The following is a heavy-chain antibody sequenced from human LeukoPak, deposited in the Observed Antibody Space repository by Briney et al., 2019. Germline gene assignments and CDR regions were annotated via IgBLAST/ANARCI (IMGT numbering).Heavy chain of an antibody. CDR3: ARESYDSGTFDY. V-gene: IGHV3-21*01. CDR2: ISSSSTYI. J-gene: IGHJ4*02. Sequence: KSGGSLRLSCAASGFIFSSYSMIWVRQAPGKGLEWVSSISSSSTYIYYADSVKGRFTISRDNAKNSLYLQMNSLRAEDTALYYCARESYDSGTFDYWGQGTLVSVSS. CDR1: GFIFSSYS. D-gene: IGHD3-10*01.